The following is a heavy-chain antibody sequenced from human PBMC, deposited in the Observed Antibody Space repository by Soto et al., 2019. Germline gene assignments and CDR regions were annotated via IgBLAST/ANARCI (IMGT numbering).Heavy chain of an antibody. CDR2: IIPYYNTL. V-gene: IGHV1-69*01. D-gene: IGHD6-13*01. Sequence: QAQVVQSGAEVRKPGSSVKLSCKASEGTFNSYAIAWVRQAPGQGLEWMGGIIPYYNTLNYAQKFQDRVTISADDSPNPGYLELSRLRSDDTALYFCARGASRWYPYFLGSWAQGTLVTVSS. CDR1: EGTFNSYA. CDR3: ARGASRWYPYFLGS. J-gene: IGHJ4*02.